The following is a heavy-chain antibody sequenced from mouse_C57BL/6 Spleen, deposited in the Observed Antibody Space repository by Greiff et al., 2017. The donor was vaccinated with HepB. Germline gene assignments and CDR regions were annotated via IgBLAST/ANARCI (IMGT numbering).Heavy chain of an antibody. Sequence: EVKLQESGPGLVKPSQSLSLTCSVTGYSITSGYYWNWIRQFPGNKLEWMGYISYDGSNNYNPSLKNRISITRDTSKNQFFLKLNSVTTEDTATYYCARYDYDEYFDVWGTGTTVTVSS. CDR1: GYSITSGYY. V-gene: IGHV3-6*01. J-gene: IGHJ1*03. CDR3: ARYDYDEYFDV. CDR2: ISYDGSN. D-gene: IGHD2-4*01.